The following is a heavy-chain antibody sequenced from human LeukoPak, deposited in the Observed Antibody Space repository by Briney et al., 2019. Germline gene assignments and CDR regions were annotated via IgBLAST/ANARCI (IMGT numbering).Heavy chain of an antibody. V-gene: IGHV4-34*01. J-gene: IGHJ4*02. CDR2: MNHCGST. CDR1: GGSFSGYY. CDR3: ARAQQLPGNREFWWSKSHRSGLDY. Sequence: SETLSLTCAVYGGSFSGYYWSWICKPPGKGLEWMGEMNHCGSTNYNPSLKSRVTISVDTSKNQFSLKLSSVTAADTAVYCCARAQQLPGNREFWWSKSHRSGLDYWGRGTLVTVPS. D-gene: IGHD2-21*01.